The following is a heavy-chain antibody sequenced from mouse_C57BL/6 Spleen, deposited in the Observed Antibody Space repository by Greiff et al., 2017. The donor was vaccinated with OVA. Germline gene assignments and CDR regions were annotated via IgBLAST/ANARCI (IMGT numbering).Heavy chain of an antibody. J-gene: IGHJ3*01. Sequence: VQLQQPGAELVMPGASVKLSCKASGYTFPSSWLHWVKQRPGQGLEWIGEIDPSDSYPNYNQKFKGKSTLTVDKSSSTAYMQLSSLTSEDSAVYYCARGDGWGAWFAYWGQGTLVTVSA. V-gene: IGHV1-69*01. CDR3: ARGDGWGAWFAY. CDR2: IDPSDSYP. CDR1: GYTFPSSW. D-gene: IGHD2-3*01.